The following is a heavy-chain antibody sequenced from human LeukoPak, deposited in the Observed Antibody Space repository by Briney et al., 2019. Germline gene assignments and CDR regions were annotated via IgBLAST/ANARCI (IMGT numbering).Heavy chain of an antibody. J-gene: IGHJ4*02. CDR2: INPNSGGT. Sequence: ASVKVSCKASGYTFTNYFMHWVRQAPGQGLEWMGWINPNSGGTHYAQKFQGRVTMTRDTSISTAYMELSRLRSDDTAVYYCARDPGYSSPRGDYWGQGTLVTVSS. V-gene: IGHV1-2*02. D-gene: IGHD5-18*01. CDR3: ARDPGYSSPRGDY. CDR1: GYTFTNYF.